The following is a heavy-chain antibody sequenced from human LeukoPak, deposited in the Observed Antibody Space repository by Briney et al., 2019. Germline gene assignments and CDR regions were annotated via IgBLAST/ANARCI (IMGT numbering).Heavy chain of an antibody. D-gene: IGHD3-22*01. V-gene: IGHV4-39*01. CDR1: GGSISSSSYY. J-gene: IGHJ4*02. Sequence: PSETLSLTCTVSGGSISSSSYYWGWVRQPPGKGLEWIGTISYSGSTYYNPSLKSRVTISLDTSTNQFSLKLSSVTVADTAVYYCARRYYYDSSGYYYHYDYWGQGTLVTVSS. CDR2: ISYSGST. CDR3: ARRYYYDSSGYYYHYDY.